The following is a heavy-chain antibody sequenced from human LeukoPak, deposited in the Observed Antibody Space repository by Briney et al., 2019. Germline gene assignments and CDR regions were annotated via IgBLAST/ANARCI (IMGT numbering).Heavy chain of an antibody. CDR1: GYTFTSYG. Sequence: ASVKVSCKASGYTFTSYGISWVRQAPGQGLEWMGWISAYNGNTNYAQKLQGRVTMTTDTSTSTAYMELRSLRSYDTAVYYCARSYDSSGYYPGGDYWGQGTLVTVSS. V-gene: IGHV1-18*01. CDR2: ISAYNGNT. J-gene: IGHJ4*02. D-gene: IGHD3-22*01. CDR3: ARSYDSSGYYPGGDY.